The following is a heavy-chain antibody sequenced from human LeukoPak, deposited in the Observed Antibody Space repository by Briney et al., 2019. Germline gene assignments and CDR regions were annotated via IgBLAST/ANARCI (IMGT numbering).Heavy chain of an antibody. V-gene: IGHV3-15*01. Sequence: GGSLRLSCTVSGFNFNAAWMSWVRLAPGKGLQWVGRLKSRGGGETADYSAPVKGRFTVSRDDSQNTLYLQMNSLEIEDTAVYYCAKSRGFGELSTPWFDPWGQGTLVTVSS. CDR1: GFNFNAAW. D-gene: IGHD3-10*01. J-gene: IGHJ5*02. CDR3: AKSRGFGELSTPWFDP. CDR2: LKSRGGGETA.